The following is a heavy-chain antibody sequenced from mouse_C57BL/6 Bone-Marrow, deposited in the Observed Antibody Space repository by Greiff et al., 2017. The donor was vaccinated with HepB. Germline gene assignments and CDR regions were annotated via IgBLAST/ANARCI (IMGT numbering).Heavy chain of an antibody. CDR3: ARLHWERYYFDY. V-gene: IGHV3-6*01. CDR1: GYSITSGYY. D-gene: IGHD4-1*01. J-gene: IGHJ2*01. Sequence: ESGPGLVKPSQSLSLTCSVTGYSITSGYYWNWIRQFPGNKLEWMGYISYDGSNNYNPSLKNRISITRDTSKNQFFLKLNSVTTEDTATYYCARLHWERYYFDYWGQGTTLTVSS. CDR2: ISYDGSN.